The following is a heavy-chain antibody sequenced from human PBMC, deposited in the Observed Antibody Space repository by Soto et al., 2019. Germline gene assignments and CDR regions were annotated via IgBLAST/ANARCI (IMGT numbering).Heavy chain of an antibody. D-gene: IGHD5-18*01. J-gene: IGHJ4*02. CDR1: GGSISSSSYY. Sequence: SETLSLTCTVSGGSISSSSYYWGWIRQPPGKGLEWIGSIYYSGSTYYNPSLKSRVTISVDTSKNQFSLKLSSVTAADTAVYYCVGGGTAMVSGYFDYWGQGTLVTVSS. CDR3: VGGGTAMVSGYFDY. CDR2: IYYSGST. V-gene: IGHV4-39*01.